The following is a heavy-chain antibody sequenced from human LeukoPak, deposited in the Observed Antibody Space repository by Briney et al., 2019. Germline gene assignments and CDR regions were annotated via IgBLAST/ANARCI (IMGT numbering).Heavy chain of an antibody. Sequence: ASVTVSCTASGYTFTSYGISWVRQAPGQGLEWMGWISAYNGNTNYAQKLQGRVTMTTDTSTSTAYMELRSLRSDDTAVYYCTREIGYCSGGSCYSGEIYDYYMDVWGKGTTVTVSS. D-gene: IGHD2-15*01. CDR2: ISAYNGNT. J-gene: IGHJ6*03. CDR3: TREIGYCSGGSCYSGEIYDYYMDV. V-gene: IGHV1-18*01. CDR1: GYTFTSYG.